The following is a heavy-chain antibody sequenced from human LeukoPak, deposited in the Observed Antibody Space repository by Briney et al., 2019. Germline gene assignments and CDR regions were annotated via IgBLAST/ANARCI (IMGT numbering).Heavy chain of an antibody. CDR2: IFYSGTT. Sequence: PSQTLSLTCTVSSGSISRGDYYWSWIRQPPGKGLEWIGYIFYSGTTHYNPSLKSRVTISVDTSKNQFSLKLSSVTAADTAVYYCARGTGYSNGYRLYAYDMWGQGTMVTVSS. J-gene: IGHJ3*02. D-gene: IGHD5-18*01. V-gene: IGHV4-30-4*01. CDR3: ARGTGYSNGYRLYAYDM. CDR1: SGSISRGDYY.